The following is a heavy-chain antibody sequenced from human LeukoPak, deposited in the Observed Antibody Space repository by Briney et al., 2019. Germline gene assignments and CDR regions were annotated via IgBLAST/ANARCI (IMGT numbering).Heavy chain of an antibody. CDR3: AGDSGYDVNYYYYGMDV. CDR1: GGSISSYY. CDR2: IYTNGST. V-gene: IGHV4-4*07. D-gene: IGHD5-12*01. Sequence: PSETLSLTCTVFGGSISSYYWSWIRQPAGKGLEWIGRIYTNGSTNYNPSLKSRVTMSVDTSKNQFSLKLSSVTAADTAVYYCAGDSGYDVNYYYYGMDVWGQGTTVTVSS. J-gene: IGHJ6*02.